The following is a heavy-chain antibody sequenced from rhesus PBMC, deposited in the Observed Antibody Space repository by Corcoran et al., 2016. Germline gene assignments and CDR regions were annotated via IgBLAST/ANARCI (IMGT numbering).Heavy chain of an antibody. CDR3: ARDRSYPPEIQRVQTLDY. D-gene: IGHD5-24*01. CDR1: GGSISGYW. J-gene: IGHJ4*01. V-gene: IGHV4-160*01. CDR2: IDSSGSH. Sequence: QLQLQESGPGLVKPSETLSLTCAVSGGSISGYWWSWIRQPPGKGLEWVGRIDSSGSHDYNPSLKSRVTISRDTSKNQFSLKLSSVTAADTAVYYCARDRSYPPEIQRVQTLDYWGQGVLVTVSS.